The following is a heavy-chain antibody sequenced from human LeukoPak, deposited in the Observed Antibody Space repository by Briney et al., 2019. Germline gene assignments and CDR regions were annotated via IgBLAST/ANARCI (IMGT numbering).Heavy chain of an antibody. Sequence: PGGSLRLSCAASGFTFSDYYMHWVRQAPGKGLEWVAFIRYDGSNKYYADSVKGRFTVSRDNSKNTLYLQMNSLRAEDTAVYYCARGPSGYHNTGGQGTLVTVSS. J-gene: IGHJ4*02. CDR1: GFTFSDYY. D-gene: IGHD5-12*01. CDR2: IRYDGSNK. V-gene: IGHV3-30*02. CDR3: ARGPSGYHNT.